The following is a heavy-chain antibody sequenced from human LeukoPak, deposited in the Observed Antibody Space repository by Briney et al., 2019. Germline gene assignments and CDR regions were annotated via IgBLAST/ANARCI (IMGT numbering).Heavy chain of an antibody. V-gene: IGHV4-34*01. D-gene: IGHD3-3*01. J-gene: IGHJ4*02. CDR2: INHSGST. CDR3: AREGTIFGVAPPSSFDY. CDR1: GGSFSGYY. Sequence: SETLSLTCAVYGGSFSGYYWSWIRQPPGRGLEWIGEINHSGSTNYNPSLKSRVTISVDTSKNQFSLKLSSVTAADTAVHYCAREGTIFGVAPPSSFDYWGQGTLVTVSS.